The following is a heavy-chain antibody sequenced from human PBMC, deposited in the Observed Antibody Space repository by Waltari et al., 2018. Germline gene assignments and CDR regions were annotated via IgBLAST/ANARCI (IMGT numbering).Heavy chain of an antibody. CDR1: GGSFSGYY. Sequence: QVQLQQWGAGLLKPSETLSLTCAVYGGSFSGYYWSWIRQPPGKGLEWIGEINHSGSTNYNPSLKSRVTISVDTSKNQFSLKLSSVTAADTAVYYCARGEQQGWFDPWGQGTLVTVSS. V-gene: IGHV4-34*01. D-gene: IGHD6-13*01. J-gene: IGHJ5*02. CDR3: ARGEQQGWFDP. CDR2: INHSGST.